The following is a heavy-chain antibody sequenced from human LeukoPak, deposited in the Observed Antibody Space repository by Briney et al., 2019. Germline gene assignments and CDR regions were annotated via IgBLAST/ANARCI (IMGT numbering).Heavy chain of an antibody. CDR1: GFTFSDHF. Sequence: SGGSLRLSCAGSGFTFSDHFMSWIRQAPGKGLEWVSYISTSGTATYYTDSVKGRFTISRDNAKNSLYLQMNSLRAEDTAVYYCARDTSSMGSNSGSFAPWGQGTLVTVSS. D-gene: IGHD6-13*01. CDR2: ISTSGTAT. J-gene: IGHJ5*02. V-gene: IGHV3-11*01. CDR3: ARDTSSMGSNSGSFAP.